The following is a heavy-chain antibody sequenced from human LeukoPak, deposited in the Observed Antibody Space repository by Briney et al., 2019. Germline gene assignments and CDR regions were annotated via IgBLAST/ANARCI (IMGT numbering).Heavy chain of an antibody. J-gene: IGHJ6*02. CDR1: GFTFSSYA. CDR2: ISTSGDFT. D-gene: IGHD2-15*01. Sequence: PGGSLRLSCATSGFTFSSYAMNWARQAPGKGLECVSFISTSGDFTYYAASVKGRFTVSRDNSKNTLYLQMNSLRADDTAVYYCAGCSGGSCYSRGKYGVDVWGQGTTVTVSS. V-gene: IGHV3-23*01. CDR3: AGCSGGSCYSRGKYGVDV.